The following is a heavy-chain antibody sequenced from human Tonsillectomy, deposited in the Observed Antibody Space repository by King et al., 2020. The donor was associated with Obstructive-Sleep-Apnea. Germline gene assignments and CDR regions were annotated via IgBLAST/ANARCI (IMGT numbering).Heavy chain of an antibody. J-gene: IGHJ6*02. Sequence: AQLVQSGAEVKKPGASVKVSCKASGYTFTSYAMHWVRQAPGQRLEWMGWINAGNGNTKYSQKFQGRVTITRDTSASTAYMGLSSLRSEDTAVYYCARDRPTIYCRGGSCYSGYGMDVWGQGTTVTVSS. CDR2: INAGNGNT. V-gene: IGHV1-3*01. D-gene: IGHD2-15*01. CDR3: ARDRPTIYCRGGSCYSGYGMDV. CDR1: GYTFTSYA.